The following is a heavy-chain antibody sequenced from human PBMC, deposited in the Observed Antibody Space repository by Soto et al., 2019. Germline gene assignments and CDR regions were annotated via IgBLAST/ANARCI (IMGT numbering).Heavy chain of an antibody. Sequence: SETLSLTCAVSGASISTNNWWSWVRQPPGKGLEWIGEVYHSESTNCNPSLKSRVTISIDKSKHQFSLRLTSMTAADTAVYYCAVPGAGNFDYWSQGTLVTVSS. CDR2: VYHSEST. CDR3: AVPGAGNFDY. J-gene: IGHJ4*02. D-gene: IGHD6-13*01. CDR1: GASISTNNW. V-gene: IGHV4-4*02.